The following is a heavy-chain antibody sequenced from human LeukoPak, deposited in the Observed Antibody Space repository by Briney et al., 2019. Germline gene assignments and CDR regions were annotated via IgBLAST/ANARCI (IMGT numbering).Heavy chain of an antibody. Sequence: TGGSLRLSCTASKFTFMNYAMHWVRQAPGKGLEWLSTIGSAGGSIFYADSVKGRFTISRDNAKNSLYLQMNSLRAEDTAVYYCARQYSYGSRAFDYWGQGTLVTVSS. V-gene: IGHV3-21*04. D-gene: IGHD5-18*01. CDR3: ARQYSYGSRAFDY. CDR1: KFTFMNYA. CDR2: IGSAGGSI. J-gene: IGHJ4*02.